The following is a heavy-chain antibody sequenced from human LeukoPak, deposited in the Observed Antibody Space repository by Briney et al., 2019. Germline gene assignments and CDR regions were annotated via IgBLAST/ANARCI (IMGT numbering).Heavy chain of an antibody. CDR1: GGSFSGYY. D-gene: IGHD1-1*01. CDR3: ARVPGTAPLDY. J-gene: IGHJ4*02. V-gene: IGHV4-34*01. Sequence: PSETLSLTCAVYGGSFSGYYWSWIRQPPGKGPEWIGEINHSGSTNYNPSLKSRVTISVDTSKNQFSLKLSSVTAAGTAVYYCARVPGTAPLDYWGQGTLVTVSS. CDR2: INHSGST.